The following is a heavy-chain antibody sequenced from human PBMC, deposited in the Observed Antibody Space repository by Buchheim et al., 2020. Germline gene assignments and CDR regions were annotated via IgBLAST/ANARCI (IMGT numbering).Heavy chain of an antibody. D-gene: IGHD6-13*01. CDR1: GGSISSSSYY. V-gene: IGHV4-39*01. CDR3: ASHSSSWYEGYYYGMDV. Sequence: QLQLQESGPGLVKPSETLSLTCTVSGGSISSSSYYWGWIRQPPGKGLEWIGSIYYSGSTYYNPSLKSRVTISVDQSKNQFFLKLSSVTAADTAVYYCASHSSSWYEGYYYGMDVWGQGTT. CDR2: IYYSGST. J-gene: IGHJ6*02.